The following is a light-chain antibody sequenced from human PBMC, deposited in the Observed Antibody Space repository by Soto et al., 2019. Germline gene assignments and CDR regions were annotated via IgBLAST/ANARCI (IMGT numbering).Light chain of an antibody. CDR2: EVN. CDR1: SSDVGGYNY. V-gene: IGLV2-8*01. Sequence: QSALTQPPSASGSPGQSVAISCTGTSSDVGGYNYVSWYQLHPGKAPKLMIYEVNLRPSGVPDRFSGSKSSNTASLTVSGLQAEDEADYYCSSYAGNNNYVFGTGTKLTVL. CDR3: SSYAGNNNYV. J-gene: IGLJ1*01.